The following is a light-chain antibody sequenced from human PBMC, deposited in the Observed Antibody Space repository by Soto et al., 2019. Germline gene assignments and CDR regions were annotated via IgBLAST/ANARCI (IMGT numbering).Light chain of an antibody. CDR2: KAS. J-gene: IGKJ4*01. Sequence: DIQMTQSPSTLSASVGDRVIITCRASQSISAWLAWYQQKPGKAPKLLIYKASSLESGVTSRFSGSGSGTEFTLTISGLQSDDFAAYYCQQYNSNPLTFGGGTKVEIK. CDR1: QSISAW. CDR3: QQYNSNPLT. V-gene: IGKV1-5*03.